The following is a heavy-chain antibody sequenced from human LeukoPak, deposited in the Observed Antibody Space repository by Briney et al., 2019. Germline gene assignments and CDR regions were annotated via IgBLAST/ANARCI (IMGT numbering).Heavy chain of an antibody. J-gene: IGHJ4*02. D-gene: IGHD5-12*01. CDR1: GFTFSDSA. Sequence: AGGSLRLSCAAPGFTFSDSAIHWVRQASGKGLEWVGRIRSKGYNYATENAASVEGRFTISRDDSKNTAYLQMNSLKTEDTAVYYCSSSGGATISRYWGQGTLVTVSS. CDR3: SSSGGATISRY. V-gene: IGHV3-73*01. CDR2: IRSKGYNYAT.